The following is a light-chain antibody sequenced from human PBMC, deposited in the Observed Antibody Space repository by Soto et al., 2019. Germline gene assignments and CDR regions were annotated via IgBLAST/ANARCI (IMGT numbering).Light chain of an antibody. Sequence: QSVLTQPPSASGSPGQSVTISCTGTSSDVGNYNYVSWYQQRPGKAPKLIIYEVTKRPSGVPDRFSGSKSGNTASLTVSGLQAEDEADYYCSSYAGSNNLVVIFGGGTKLTVL. J-gene: IGLJ2*01. CDR2: EVT. CDR1: SSDVGNYNY. CDR3: SSYAGSNNLVVI. V-gene: IGLV2-8*01.